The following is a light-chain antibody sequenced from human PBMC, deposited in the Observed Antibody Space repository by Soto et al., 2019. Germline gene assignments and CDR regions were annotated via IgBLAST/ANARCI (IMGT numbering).Light chain of an antibody. Sequence: VLTQSTSSLSMSPGERATLSCRASQTVRNNYLAWYQQKPGQAPRLLIYDASSRATGIPDRFSGGGSGTDFTLTISRLEPEDFAVYYCQQFSSYPLTFGGPSKVDI. CDR3: QQFSSYPLT. CDR1: QTVRNNY. J-gene: IGKJ4*01. V-gene: IGKV3-20*01. CDR2: DAS.